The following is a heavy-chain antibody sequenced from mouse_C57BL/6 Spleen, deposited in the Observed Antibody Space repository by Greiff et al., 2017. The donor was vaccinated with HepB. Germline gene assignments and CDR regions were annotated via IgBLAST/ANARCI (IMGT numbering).Heavy chain of an antibody. CDR2: INPNNGGT. D-gene: IGHD2-4*01. J-gene: IGHJ2*01. CDR3: ARSGYDYDVHFDY. Sequence: EVQLQQSGPELVKPGASVKISCKASGYTFTDYYMNWVKQSHGKSLEWIGDINPNNGGTSYNQKFKGKATLTVDKSSSTAYMELRSLTSEDSAVYYCARSGYDYDVHFDYRGQGTTLTVSS. CDR1: GYTFTDYY. V-gene: IGHV1-26*01.